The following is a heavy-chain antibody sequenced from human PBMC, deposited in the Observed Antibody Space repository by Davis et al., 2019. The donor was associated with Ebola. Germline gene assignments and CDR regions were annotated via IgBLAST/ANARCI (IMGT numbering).Heavy chain of an antibody. CDR1: GFTFSNYA. V-gene: IGHV3-23*01. Sequence: PGGSLRLSCAASGFTFSNYAMAWVRQAPGKGLEWVSSISASGGYPYGTDSVKGRFTISRDNSRNTLSLQMNSLHQGPIGLPPGTLLQEHLWG. CDR3: TLLQEHL. J-gene: IGHJ6*01. CDR2: ISASGGYP.